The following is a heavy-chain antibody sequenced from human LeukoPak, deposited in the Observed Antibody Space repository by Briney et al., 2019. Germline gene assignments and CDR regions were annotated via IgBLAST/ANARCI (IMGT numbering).Heavy chain of an antibody. CDR3: AKVGVRINSGDY. CDR2: IKDDVAKG. CDR1: GFAVSTSV. V-gene: IGHV3-23*01. D-gene: IGHD3-10*01. Sequence: PGGSLRLSCTVSGFAVSTSVVYWFRQAPGKGLEWVSDIKDDVAKGSYTDSVKGRFTISRDNFKNTVYLEMNSLRAEDTALYYCAKVGVRINSGDYWGQGTLVTVSS. J-gene: IGHJ4*02.